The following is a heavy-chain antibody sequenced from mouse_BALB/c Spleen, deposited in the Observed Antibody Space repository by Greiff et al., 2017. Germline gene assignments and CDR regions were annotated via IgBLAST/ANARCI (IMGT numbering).Heavy chain of an antibody. CDR3: ARGGSSYHYAMDY. J-gene: IGHJ4*01. CDR1: GYTFTSYY. CDR2: INPSNGGT. Sequence: VQLQQSGAELVKPGASVKLSCKASGYTFTSYYMYWVKQRPGQGLEWIGEINPSNGGTNFNEKFKSKATLTVDKSSSTAYMQLSSLTSEDSAVYYCARGGSSYHYAMDYWGQGTSVTVSS. D-gene: IGHD1-1*01. V-gene: IGHV1S81*02.